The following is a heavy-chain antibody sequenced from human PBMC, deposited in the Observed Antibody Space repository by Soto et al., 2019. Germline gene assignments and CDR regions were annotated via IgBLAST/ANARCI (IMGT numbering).Heavy chain of an antibody. CDR3: ARATPLIGDGGPNWFDS. D-gene: IGHD3-16*01. CDR1: GGSISSGGYY. J-gene: IGHJ5*01. CDR2: IYYSGST. V-gene: IGHV4-31*03. Sequence: TLSLTCTVSGGSISSGGYYWSWIRQHPGKGLEWIVYIYYSGSTYYNPTLKSRLTISVATSKNQFSLKLRSVTAADTDVYYCARATPLIGDGGPNWFDSWGQGTLVTVSS.